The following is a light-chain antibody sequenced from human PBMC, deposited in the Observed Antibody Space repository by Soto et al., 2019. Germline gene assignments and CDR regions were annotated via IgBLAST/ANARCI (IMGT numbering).Light chain of an antibody. CDR3: SSYTSSSTLD. CDR1: SSDVGGYNY. V-gene: IGLV2-14*01. Sequence: QSALTQPASVSGSPGQSITISCTGNSSDVGGYNYVSWYQQHPGKAPKLMIYEVSNRPSGVSNRFSGSKSGNTASLTISGLQAEDEADYYCSSYTSSSTLDFGTGTKVTVL. J-gene: IGLJ1*01. CDR2: EVS.